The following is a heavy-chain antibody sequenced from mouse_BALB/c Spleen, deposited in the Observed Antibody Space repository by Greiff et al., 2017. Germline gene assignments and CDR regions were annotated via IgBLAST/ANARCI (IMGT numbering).Heavy chain of an antibody. CDR2: IDPANGNT. Sequence: EVKLVESGAELVKPGASVKLSCTASGFNIKDTYMHWVKQRPEQGLEWIGRIDPANGNTKYDPKFQGKATITADTSSNTAYLQLSSLTSEDTAVYYCARWSTTVVGPNWYFDVWGAGTTVTVSS. CDR1: GFNIKDTY. V-gene: IGHV14-3*02. D-gene: IGHD1-1*01. J-gene: IGHJ1*01. CDR3: ARWSTTVVGPNWYFDV.